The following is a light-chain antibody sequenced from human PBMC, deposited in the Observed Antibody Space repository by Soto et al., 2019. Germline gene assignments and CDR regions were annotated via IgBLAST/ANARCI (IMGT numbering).Light chain of an antibody. CDR3: QQYNSYCT. V-gene: IGKV1-5*03. CDR2: KAS. Sequence: IQMTQSPSTLSASVGDRVTITCRASQSISSWLAWYQQKPGKAPKLLIYKASSLESGVPSRFSGSGSGTEFTLTISSLKPDDFATYYCQQYNSYCTFGQGTKVDI. J-gene: IGKJ1*01. CDR1: QSISSW.